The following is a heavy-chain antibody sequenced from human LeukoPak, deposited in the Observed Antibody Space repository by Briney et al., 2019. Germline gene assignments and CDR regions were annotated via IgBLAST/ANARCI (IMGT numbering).Heavy chain of an antibody. CDR1: GGSISSGGYY. D-gene: IGHD6-19*01. Sequence: SQTLSLTCTVSGGSISSGGYYWSWIRQHPGKGLERIGYIYYSGSTYYNPSLKSRVTISVDTSKNQFSLKLSSVTAADTAVYYCAREAGYSSGWYQVWGQGTLVTVSS. CDR3: AREAGYSSGWYQV. V-gene: IGHV4-31*03. CDR2: IYYSGST. J-gene: IGHJ4*02.